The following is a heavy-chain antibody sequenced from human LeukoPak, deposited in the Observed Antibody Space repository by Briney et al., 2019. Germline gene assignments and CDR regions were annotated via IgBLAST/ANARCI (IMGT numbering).Heavy chain of an antibody. V-gene: IGHV1-24*01. J-gene: IGHJ4*02. CDR2: FDPEDGET. Sequence: AASVKVSCKVSGYTLTELSMHWVRQAPGKGLEWMGGFDPEDGETIYAQKFQGRVTMTEDTSTDTAYMELSSLRSEDTAVYYYATVMITFGGVIVHPRAFDYWGQGTLVTVSS. CDR3: ATVMITFGGVIVHPRAFDY. D-gene: IGHD3-16*02. CDR1: GYTLTELS.